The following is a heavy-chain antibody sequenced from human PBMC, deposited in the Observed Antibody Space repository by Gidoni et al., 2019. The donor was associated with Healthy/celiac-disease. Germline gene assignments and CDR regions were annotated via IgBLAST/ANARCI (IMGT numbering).Heavy chain of an antibody. V-gene: IGHV3-23*01. CDR1: GFTFSSYA. CDR3: AKDFSGGQAAGDAFDI. Sequence: EVQLLESGGGLVQPGGSLRLSCAASGFTFSSYAMSWVRQAPGKGLEWVSAISGSGGSTYYADSVKGRFTISRDNSKNTLYLQMNSLRAEDTAVYYCAKDFSGGQAAGDAFDIWGQGTMVTVSS. CDR2: ISGSGGST. J-gene: IGHJ3*02. D-gene: IGHD2-15*01.